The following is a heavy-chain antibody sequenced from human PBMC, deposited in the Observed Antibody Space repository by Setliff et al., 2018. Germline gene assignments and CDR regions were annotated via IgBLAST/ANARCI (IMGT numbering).Heavy chain of an antibody. CDR3: ARAQVVFAISAPVWYFEL. V-gene: IGHV4-34*01. D-gene: IGHD2-21*01. CDR2: INHSGST. CDR1: GGSLSNYY. Sequence: PSETLSLTCTVYGGSLSNYYWTWIRQSPGKGLEWIGEINHSGSTNYNPSLKSRVSMSVEKSKNQFSLKLTSVTAADTAVYYCARAQVVFAISAPVWYFELWGRGTQVTVSS. J-gene: IGHJ2*01.